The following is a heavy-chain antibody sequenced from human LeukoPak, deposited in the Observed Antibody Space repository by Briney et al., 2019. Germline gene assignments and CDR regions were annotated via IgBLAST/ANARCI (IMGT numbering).Heavy chain of an antibody. CDR3: ARGDYGEHFYYYYMDV. Sequence: SETLSLTCTVSGGSISSYYWSWIRQPAGKGLEWIGHIYTSGSTTYNPSLKSRVTISVDTSKNQFSLKLSSVTAADTGVFYCARGDYGEHFYYYYMDVWGKGTTVTISS. CDR2: IYTSGST. V-gene: IGHV4-4*07. D-gene: IGHD4-17*01. J-gene: IGHJ6*03. CDR1: GGSISSYY.